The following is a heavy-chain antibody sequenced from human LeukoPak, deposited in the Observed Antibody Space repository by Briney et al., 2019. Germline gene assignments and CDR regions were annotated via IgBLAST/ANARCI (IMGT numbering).Heavy chain of an antibody. Sequence: SETLCLTCTVSGGSISSYYWSWIRQPPGKGLEWIGYIYYSGSTNYNPSLKSRVTISVDTSKNQFSLKLSSVTAADTAVYYCARAVSGRFDYWGQGTLVTVSS. CDR2: IYYSGST. D-gene: IGHD6-19*01. CDR1: GGSISSYY. V-gene: IGHV4-59*08. J-gene: IGHJ4*02. CDR3: ARAVSGRFDY.